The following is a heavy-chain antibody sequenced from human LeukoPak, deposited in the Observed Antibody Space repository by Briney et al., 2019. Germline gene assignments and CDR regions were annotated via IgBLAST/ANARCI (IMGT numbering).Heavy chain of an antibody. V-gene: IGHV5-51*01. D-gene: IGHD1-26*01. CDR3: ARRLVGATTTYFDY. CDR1: GSRFTNYW. Sequence: GESLKISCKGSGSRFTNYWIGWVRQMPGKGLEWMGTIYPGDSDTRYSPSFQGQVTISSDKSISTAYLQWSSLKASDTAMYYCARRLVGATTTYFDYWGQGTLVTVSS. CDR2: IYPGDSDT. J-gene: IGHJ4*02.